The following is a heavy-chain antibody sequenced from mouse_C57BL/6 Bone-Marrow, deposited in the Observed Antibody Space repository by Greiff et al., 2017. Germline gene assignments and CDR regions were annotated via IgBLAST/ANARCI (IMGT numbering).Heavy chain of an antibody. Sequence: EVKLLESGPGMVKPSQSLSLTCTVTGYSITSGYDWHWIRHFPGNKLEWMGYISYSGSTNYNPSLKSRISITHDTSKNHFFLKLNSVTTEDTATYYCARRGSSYAMDYWGQGTSVTVSS. CDR1: GYSITSGYD. D-gene: IGHD1-1*01. CDR3: ARRGSSYAMDY. CDR2: ISYSGST. V-gene: IGHV3-1*01. J-gene: IGHJ4*01.